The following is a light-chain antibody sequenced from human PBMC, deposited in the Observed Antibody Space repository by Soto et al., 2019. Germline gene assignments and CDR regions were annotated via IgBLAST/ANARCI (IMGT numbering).Light chain of an antibody. J-gene: IGLJ1*01. CDR3: AAWDDSLNGYV. Sequence: QSVLSQPPSASGTPGQRVTISCSGSSSNIGSNTVSWYQQFPGTAPKLLIYFNIQRPSGVPDRFSGSKSGTSASLAISGLQSEDEADSYCAAWDDSLNGYVFGTGTKV. V-gene: IGLV1-44*01. CDR1: SSNIGSNT. CDR2: FNI.